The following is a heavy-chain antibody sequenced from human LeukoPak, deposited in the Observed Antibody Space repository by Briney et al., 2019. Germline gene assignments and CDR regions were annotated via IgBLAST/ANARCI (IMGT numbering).Heavy chain of an antibody. CDR1: GYTFTDYY. Sequence: ASVKISCKASGYTFTDYYIHWVRQAPGQGLEWMGWIYPNSGGTSYAQKFQDRVTMTRDTSISTAYMELSRLTSDDTAVYYCARVADSTGTTGIFTLYWFDPWGQGTLVTVSS. D-gene: IGHD1-1*01. CDR2: IYPNSGGT. V-gene: IGHV1-2*02. J-gene: IGHJ5*02. CDR3: ARVADSTGTTGIFTLYWFDP.